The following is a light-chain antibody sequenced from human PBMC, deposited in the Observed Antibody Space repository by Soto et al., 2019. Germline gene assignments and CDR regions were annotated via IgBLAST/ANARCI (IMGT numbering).Light chain of an antibody. J-gene: IGKJ1*01. Sequence: EMVMTQSPATLSVSPGERATLSCRASQSVSSNLAWYQQKPGQAPRLLIYGASTRATGIPARFSGSGSGTESTLTISSLQSEDFAVYYCQQYNNWPPWTFGQGTKVEIK. CDR2: GAS. CDR1: QSVSSN. CDR3: QQYNNWPPWT. V-gene: IGKV3-15*01.